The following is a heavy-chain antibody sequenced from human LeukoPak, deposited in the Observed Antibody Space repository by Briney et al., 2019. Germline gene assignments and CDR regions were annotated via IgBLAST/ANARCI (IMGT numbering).Heavy chain of an antibody. CDR3: ASLLRTVGVPSTFPWYFDP. Sequence: PSETLSLTCTVSGGSIGSDSCYWAWIRQPPGKGLEWIGSMFYGGTSFYNPSLKSRVTISLDTSKNQFSLKLTSVTAADTAVYYCASLLRTVGVPSTFPWYFDPWGQGTLVTVSS. J-gene: IGHJ5*02. CDR1: GGSIGSDSCY. D-gene: IGHD4-23*01. CDR2: MFYGGTS. V-gene: IGHV4-39*01.